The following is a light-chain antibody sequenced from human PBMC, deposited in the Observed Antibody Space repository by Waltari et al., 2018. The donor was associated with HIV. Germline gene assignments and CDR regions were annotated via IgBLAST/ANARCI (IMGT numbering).Light chain of an antibody. CDR2: EVS. CDR3: SSYTSSSTPVV. J-gene: IGLJ2*01. V-gene: IGLV2-14*01. Sequence: QSALTQPASVSGSPGQSITIPRTGTSSHVRAYHYVSLYQQPPGKAPKLMIYEVSNRPSGVSKRFSGSKSGNTASLTISGLQAEDEADYYCSSYTSSSTPVVFGGGTKLTVL. CDR1: SSHVRAYHY.